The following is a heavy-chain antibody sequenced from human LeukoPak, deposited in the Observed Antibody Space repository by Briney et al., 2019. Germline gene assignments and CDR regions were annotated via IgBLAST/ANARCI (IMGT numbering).Heavy chain of an antibody. CDR1: GFTLSSYG. CDR3: ARDRRFGELST. Sequence: QPGRSLRLSCAASGFTLSSYGMHWVRQAPGKGLEWVANIKQDGSEKYYVDSVKGRFTISRDNAKNSLYLQMNSLRAEDTAVYYCARDRRFGELSTWGQGTLVTVSS. D-gene: IGHD3-10*01. J-gene: IGHJ4*02. V-gene: IGHV3-7*01. CDR2: IKQDGSEK.